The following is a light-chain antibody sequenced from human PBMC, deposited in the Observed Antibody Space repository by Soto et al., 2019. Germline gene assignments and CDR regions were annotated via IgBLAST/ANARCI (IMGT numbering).Light chain of an antibody. CDR1: SSDVGAYNY. V-gene: IGLV2-14*01. J-gene: IGLJ2*01. CDR3: SSFTTSSSLV. CDR2: EVS. Sequence: QSALTQPASVSGSPGQSITISCTATSSDVGAYNYVSWYQHHPGKAPKLIIYEVSNRPSGVSTRFSGSKSGNTASLTISGLQAEDEADYYRSSFTTSSSLVFGGGTKLTIL.